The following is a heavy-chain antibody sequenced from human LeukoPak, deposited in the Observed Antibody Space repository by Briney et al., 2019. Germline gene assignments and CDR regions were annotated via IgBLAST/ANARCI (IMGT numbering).Heavy chain of an antibody. V-gene: IGHV1-24*01. CDR2: FDPEDGET. CDR3: ATDDSYGYIRPFDY. D-gene: IGHD5-18*01. Sequence: WASVKVSCKVSGYTLTELSMHWVRQAPGKGLEWMGGFDPEDGETIYAQKFQGRVTMTEDTSTDTAYMELSSLRSEDTAVYYCATDDSYGYIRPFDYWGQGTLVTVSS. CDR1: GYTLTELS. J-gene: IGHJ4*02.